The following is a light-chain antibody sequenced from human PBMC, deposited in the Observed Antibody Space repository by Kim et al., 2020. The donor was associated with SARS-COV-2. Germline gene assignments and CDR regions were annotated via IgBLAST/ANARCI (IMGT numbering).Light chain of an antibody. CDR1: LDISNS. V-gene: IGKV1-33*01. J-gene: IGKJ4*01. CDR2: DAS. Sequence: AAVGYSVTITCQASLDISNSLNWYQQRPGKAPKLLIYDASRLVTGAPSRFSGSGFATDFTFTITNLQPEDVATYYCQQYDNLPQTFGAGTKVDIK. CDR3: QQYDNLPQT.